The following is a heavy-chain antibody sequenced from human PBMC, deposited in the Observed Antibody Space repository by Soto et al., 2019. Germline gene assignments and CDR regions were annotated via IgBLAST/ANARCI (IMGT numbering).Heavy chain of an antibody. CDR1: GFTFNSYW. CDR3: ARGLRGGYGMDV. V-gene: IGHV3-74*03. CDR2: SNMDGSTT. J-gene: IGHJ6*02. D-gene: IGHD2-15*01. Sequence: EVQLVESGGGIVQPGGSLRLSCAASGFTFNSYWIHWVRQAPGKGLVWVSRSNMDGSTTTYADSVKGRFTISRDNAKNMVDVQMNSLRAEDTAVYYCARGLRGGYGMDVWGQGTTVTVSS.